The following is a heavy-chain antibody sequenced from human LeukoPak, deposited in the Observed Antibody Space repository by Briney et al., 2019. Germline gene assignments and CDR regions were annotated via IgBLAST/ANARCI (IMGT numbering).Heavy chain of an antibody. V-gene: IGHV3-23*01. CDR2: MSDIGPNT. J-gene: IGHJ3*01. D-gene: IGHD3-3*01. Sequence: GGSLRLSCAASGFTVTDYAMTWIRPSPGKGLEWVSSMSDIGPNTYYADSVKGRFTISRDTSKNTLFLQMNSLRAEDTALYFCARRLSLRFDAFAVWGPGTVVTVSS. CDR3: ARRLSLRFDAFAV. CDR1: GFTVTDYA.